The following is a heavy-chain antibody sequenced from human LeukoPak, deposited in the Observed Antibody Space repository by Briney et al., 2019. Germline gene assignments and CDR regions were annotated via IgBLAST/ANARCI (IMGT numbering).Heavy chain of an antibody. CDR1: GGSISSSNW. Sequence: SGTLSLTCAVSGGSISSSNWWSWVRQPPGKGLEWIGEIYHSGSTNYNPSLKSRVTISVDKSKNQFSLKLSSVTAADTAVYYCARAPDYGDYSPNWFDPWAREPWSPSPQ. J-gene: IGHJ5*02. CDR3: ARAPDYGDYSPNWFDP. V-gene: IGHV4-4*02. CDR2: IYHSGST. D-gene: IGHD4-17*01.